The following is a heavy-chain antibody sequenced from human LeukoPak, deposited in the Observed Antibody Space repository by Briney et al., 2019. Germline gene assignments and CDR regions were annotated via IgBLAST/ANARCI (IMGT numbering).Heavy chain of an antibody. CDR2: ISSSSSYI. CDR1: GFTCSSYS. CDR3: ARESFGDSSSWYEVDY. J-gene: IGHJ4*02. D-gene: IGHD6-13*01. Sequence: GGSLRLSCAASGFTCSSYSMNWVRQAPGKGLEWVSSISSSSSYIYYADSVKGRFTISRDNAKNSLYLQMNSLRAEDTAVYYCARESFGDSSSWYEVDYWGQGTLVTVSS. V-gene: IGHV3-21*01.